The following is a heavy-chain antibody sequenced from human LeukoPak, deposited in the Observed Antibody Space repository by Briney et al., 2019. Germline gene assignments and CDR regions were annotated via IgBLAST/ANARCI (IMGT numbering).Heavy chain of an antibody. CDR3: ARGGGSYSEYFQH. CDR2: INPNSGGT. Sequence: ASVKVSCKASGYTFTGYYMHWVRQAPGQGLEWMGWINPNSGGTNYAQKLQGRVTMTRDTSISTAYMELSRLRSDDTAVYYCARGGGSYSEYFQHWGQGTLVTVSS. D-gene: IGHD1-26*01. CDR1: GYTFTGYY. J-gene: IGHJ1*01. V-gene: IGHV1-2*02.